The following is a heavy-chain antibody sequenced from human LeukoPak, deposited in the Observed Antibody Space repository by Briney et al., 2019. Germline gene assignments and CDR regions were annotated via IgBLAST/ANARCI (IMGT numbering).Heavy chain of an antibody. Sequence: PSETLSLTCTVSGGYISSSSYYWGWIRQPPGKGLEWIGSIYYSGSTYYNPSLKSRVTISVDTSKNQFSLKLTSVTAADTAVYYCARRPRTYFDWWGQGTLVTVSS. CDR1: GGYISSSSYY. CDR3: ARRPRTYFDW. J-gene: IGHJ4*02. V-gene: IGHV4-39*01. CDR2: IYYSGST.